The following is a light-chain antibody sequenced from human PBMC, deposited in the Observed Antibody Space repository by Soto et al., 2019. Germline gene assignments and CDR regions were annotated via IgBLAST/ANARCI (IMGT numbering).Light chain of an antibody. Sequence: AIRMTQSPSSLSASTGDRVTITCRASQGISSYLAWYQQKPGKAPKLLIYAASTLQSGVPSRFSGSGSGTDFTLTISRLQSEDFAAYYCQQYYSYPPWAFGQGTKVEIK. V-gene: IGKV1-8*01. CDR1: QGISSY. CDR2: AAS. J-gene: IGKJ1*01. CDR3: QQYYSYPPWA.